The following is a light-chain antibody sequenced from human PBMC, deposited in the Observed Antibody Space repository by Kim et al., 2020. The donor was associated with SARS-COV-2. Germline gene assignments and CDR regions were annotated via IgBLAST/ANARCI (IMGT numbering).Light chain of an antibody. Sequence: LGQTATIAVSGKNWGDKYVCRNQQKPGQSPELVIYHENKRPAGSPERFAGSKSENTGTLTISGTQPVDEADYYCQAWERGTVFGGGARLTVL. CDR1: NWGDKY. CDR3: QAWERGTV. V-gene: IGLV3-1*01. J-gene: IGLJ2*01. CDR2: HEN.